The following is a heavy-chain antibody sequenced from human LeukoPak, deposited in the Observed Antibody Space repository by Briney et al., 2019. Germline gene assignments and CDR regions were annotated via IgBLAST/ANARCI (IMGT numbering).Heavy chain of an antibody. CDR3: ARRKQQLPYYYYYYMDV. CDR2: IYYSGST. V-gene: IGHV4-59*12. CDR1: GGSISSYY. Sequence: SETLSLTCTVSGGSISSYYGSWIRQPPGKGLEWIGYIYYSGSTNYNPSLKSRVTISVDTSKNQFSLKLTSVTAADTAVYYCARRKQQLPYYYYYYMDVWGKGTTVTISS. J-gene: IGHJ6*03. D-gene: IGHD6-13*01.